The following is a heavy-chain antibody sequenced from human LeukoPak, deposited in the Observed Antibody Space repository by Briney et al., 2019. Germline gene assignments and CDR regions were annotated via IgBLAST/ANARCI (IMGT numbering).Heavy chain of an antibody. J-gene: IGHJ5*02. CDR2: ISSSGKTI. CDR1: GFTFSSYE. V-gene: IGHV3-48*03. Sequence: GGSLRLSCAASGFTFSSYEMNWIRQAPGKGLEWVSYISSSGKTIYYADSVEGRFTIPRDNAKNSLYLQMNSLRAEDTAVYYCARGGRDGYNFRWFDPWGQGTLVTVSS. CDR3: ARGGRDGYNFRWFDP. D-gene: IGHD5-24*01.